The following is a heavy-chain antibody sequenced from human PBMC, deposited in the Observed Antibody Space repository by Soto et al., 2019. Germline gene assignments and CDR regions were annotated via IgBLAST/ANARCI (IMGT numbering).Heavy chain of an antibody. J-gene: IGHJ4*02. V-gene: IGHV3-48*02. CDR1: GFTFSSYS. CDR3: AGEYYYDSSGYYPPN. Sequence: GGSLRLSCAASGFTFSSYSMNWVRQAPGKGLEWVSYISSSSSTIYYADSVKGRFTISRDNAKNSLYLQMNSLRDEDTAVYYCAGEYYYDSSGYYPPNWGQGTLVTVAS. D-gene: IGHD3-22*01. CDR2: ISSSSSTI.